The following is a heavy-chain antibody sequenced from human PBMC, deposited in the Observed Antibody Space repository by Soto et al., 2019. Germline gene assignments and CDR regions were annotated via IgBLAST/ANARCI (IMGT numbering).Heavy chain of an antibody. CDR1: GYSFTSYW. V-gene: IGHV5-51*01. D-gene: IGHD6-6*01. Sequence: GESLKISCKGSGYSFTSYWIGWVRQMPGKGLEWMGIIYPGDSDTRYSPSFQGQVTISADTSKNQFSLKLSSATAADTAVYYCARSSLYYYYGMDVWGQGTTVTVSS. J-gene: IGHJ6*02. CDR3: ARSSLYYYYGMDV. CDR2: IYPGDSDT.